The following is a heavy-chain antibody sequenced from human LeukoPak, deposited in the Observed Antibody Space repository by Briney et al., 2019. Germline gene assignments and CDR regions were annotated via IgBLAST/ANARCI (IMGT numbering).Heavy chain of an antibody. Sequence: GGSLRLSCATSGFTFSAYSMNWVRQAPGKGLEWVSSISGSSIYINYADSVKGRFTISSDNAKNSLYLQMNSLRAEDTAVYYCARKNGLDYWGQGTLVTVSS. CDR1: GFTFSAYS. CDR3: ARKNGLDY. CDR2: ISGSSIYI. V-gene: IGHV3-21*01. J-gene: IGHJ4*02.